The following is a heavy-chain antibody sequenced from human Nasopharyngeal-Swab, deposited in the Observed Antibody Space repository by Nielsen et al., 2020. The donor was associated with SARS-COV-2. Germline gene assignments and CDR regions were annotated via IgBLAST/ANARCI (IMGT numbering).Heavy chain of an antibody. D-gene: IGHD4-23*01. Sequence: ETLSLTCAASGFTFSNVWMSWVRQAPGKGLEWIGRIKSKTDGGTTDYAAPVKGRFTISRDDSKNTVYLQMNSLKTEDIAVYYCARIRWAYWYFDLWGRGTLVTVSS. V-gene: IGHV3-15*01. CDR2: IKSKTDGGTT. CDR1: GFTFSNVW. CDR3: ARIRWAYWYFDL. J-gene: IGHJ2*01.